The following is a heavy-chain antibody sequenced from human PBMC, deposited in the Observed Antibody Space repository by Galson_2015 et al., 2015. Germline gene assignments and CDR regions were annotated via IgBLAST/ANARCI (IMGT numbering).Heavy chain of an antibody. D-gene: IGHD3-10*01. J-gene: IGHJ3*02. V-gene: IGHV3-9*01. CDR1: GFTFDDYA. CDR2: ISWNSGSI. Sequence: SLRLSCAASGFTFDDYAMHWVRQAPGKGLEWVSGISWNSGSIGYADSVKGRFTISRDNAKNSLYLQMNSLRAEDTALYYCAKDTTWRGACDIWGQGTMVTGSS. CDR3: AKDTTWRGACDI.